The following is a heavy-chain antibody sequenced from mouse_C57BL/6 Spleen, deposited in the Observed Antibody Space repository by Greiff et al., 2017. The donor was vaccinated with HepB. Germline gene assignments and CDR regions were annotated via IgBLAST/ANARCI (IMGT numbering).Heavy chain of an antibody. D-gene: IGHD2-3*01. CDR3: ARDGDDGYYAWFAY. CDR2: ISDGGSYT. V-gene: IGHV5-4*01. CDR1: GFTFSSYA. Sequence: EVQGVESGGGLVKPGGSLKLSCAASGFTFSSYAMSWVRQTPEKRLEWVATISDGGSYTYYPDNVKGRFTISRDNAKNNLYLQMSHLKSEDTAMYYGARDGDDGYYAWFAYWGQGTLVTVSA. J-gene: IGHJ3*01.